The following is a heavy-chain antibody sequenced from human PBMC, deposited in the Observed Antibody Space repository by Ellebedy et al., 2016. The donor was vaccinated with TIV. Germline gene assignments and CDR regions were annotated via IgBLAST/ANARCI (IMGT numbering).Heavy chain of an antibody. V-gene: IGHV3-9*01. CDR1: GFTFSSYA. D-gene: IGHD4-11*01. Sequence: GGSLRLXXAASGFTFSSYAMHWVRQAPGKGLEWVSGISWNSGRVVYADSVKGRFTISRDNDKNSLFLQMNSLRPEDTALYYCARERLPRYYHYYMDVWGEGTMVTVSS. J-gene: IGHJ6*03. CDR2: ISWNSGRV. CDR3: ARERLPRYYHYYMDV.